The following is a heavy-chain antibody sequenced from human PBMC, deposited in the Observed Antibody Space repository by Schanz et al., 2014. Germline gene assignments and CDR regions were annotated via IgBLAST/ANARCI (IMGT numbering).Heavy chain of an antibody. CDR1: GFTFSSYA. J-gene: IGHJ3*02. Sequence: EVQLVESGGGLVQPGGSLRLSCAASGFTFSSYAMSWVRQAPGKGLEWLSVISASGGDTYYADSVKGRFTISRDNSNKTVDLQMNSLRAEDTAVYYCARKMKLGVYGGKGHDSLDIWGQGTMVTVSS. V-gene: IGHV3-23*04. D-gene: IGHD4-17*01. CDR3: ARKMKLGVYGGKGHDSLDI. CDR2: ISASGGDT.